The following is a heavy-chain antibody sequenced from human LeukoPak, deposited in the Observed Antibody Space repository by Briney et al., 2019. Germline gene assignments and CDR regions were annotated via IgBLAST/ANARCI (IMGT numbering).Heavy chain of an antibody. D-gene: IGHD2-8*01. Sequence: SETLSLTCTVSGYSISSGFHWGWIRPPPGKGLEWIGSKYHTGSTYYNPSLRSRVTISVDTSKNQVPLKLSSVTAADTAVYYCATTPPPHCTNGVCYIGYWGQGTLVTVSS. J-gene: IGHJ4*02. CDR1: GYSISSGFH. CDR2: KYHTGST. V-gene: IGHV4-38-2*02. CDR3: ATTPPPHCTNGVCYIGY.